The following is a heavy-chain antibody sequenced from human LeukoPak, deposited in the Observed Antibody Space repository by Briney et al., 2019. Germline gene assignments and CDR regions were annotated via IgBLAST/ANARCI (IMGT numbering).Heavy chain of an antibody. CDR3: ARDRNGYDFDY. CDR2: ISAYNGNT. Sequence: ASVKVSCKASVYTFTSYGISWVRQAPGQGLEWMGWISAYNGNTNYAQKLQGRVTMTTDTSTSTAYMALRSLRSDDTAVYYCARDRNGYDFDYWGQGTLVTVSS. CDR1: VYTFTSYG. V-gene: IGHV1-18*01. D-gene: IGHD5-12*01. J-gene: IGHJ4*02.